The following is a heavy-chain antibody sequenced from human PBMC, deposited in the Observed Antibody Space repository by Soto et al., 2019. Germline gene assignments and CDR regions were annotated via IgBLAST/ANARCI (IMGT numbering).Heavy chain of an antibody. CDR1: GGSISSSSYY. CDR2: IYYSGST. D-gene: IGHD5-12*01. J-gene: IGHJ5*02. CDR3: ARLRGYSGYDEDNWFDP. Sequence: PSETLSLTCTVSGGSISSSSYYWGWIRQPPGKGLEWIGSIYYSGSTYYNPSLKSRVTISVDTSKNQFSLKLSSVTAADTAVYYCARLRGYSGYDEDNWFDPWGQGTLVTVSS. V-gene: IGHV4-39*01.